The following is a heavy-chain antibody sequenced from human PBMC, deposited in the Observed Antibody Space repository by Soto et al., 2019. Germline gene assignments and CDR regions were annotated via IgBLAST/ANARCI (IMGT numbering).Heavy chain of an antibody. J-gene: IGHJ4*02. D-gene: IGHD5-12*01. CDR1: GFTFSTYG. CDR3: AKDRGYEGRVDY. Sequence: QVQLVESGGGVVQPGRSLILSCAASGFTFSTYGMHWVRQAPGKGLEWVTVISYDGTNQYYADSVKGRFTISRDNSKNTLFLQMNSLGAEDTAVYYCAKDRGYEGRVDYWGQGTLVTVSS. CDR2: ISYDGTNQ. V-gene: IGHV3-30*18.